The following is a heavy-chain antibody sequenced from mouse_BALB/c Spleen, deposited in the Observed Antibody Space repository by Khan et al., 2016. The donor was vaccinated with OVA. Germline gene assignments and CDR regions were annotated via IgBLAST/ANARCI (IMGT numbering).Heavy chain of an antibody. CDR3: ARHGYVAWFAY. CDR2: IDTFNGGT. V-gene: IGHV1S135*01. Sequence: VQLKQSGPELMKPGASVKISCKASGYSFTSYYIHWVKQSLGKSLEWIGYIDTFNGGTSYNPKFKGKVTLTVDKSSSTAYMHLSSLTSDDSAVYYGARHGYVAWFAYCGQGTLVTVSA. CDR1: GYSFTSYY. D-gene: IGHD2-2*01. J-gene: IGHJ3*01.